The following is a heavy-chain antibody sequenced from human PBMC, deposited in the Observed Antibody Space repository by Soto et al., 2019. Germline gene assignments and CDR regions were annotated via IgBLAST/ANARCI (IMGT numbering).Heavy chain of an antibody. V-gene: IGHV3-49*03. CDR1: GFTFGDYA. D-gene: IGHD2-2*01. CDR2: IISKAYGGTT. Sequence: GGSLRLSCTASGFTFGDYAMSWFRQAPGKGLEWVGFIISKAYGGTTEYAASVKGRFTISRDDSKSIAHLQMNSLKTEDTAGYYGTRGGDGSSTSCYDYYYYYGRDVWGKGTTVNV. J-gene: IGHJ6*04. CDR3: TRGGDGSSTSCYDYYYYYGRDV.